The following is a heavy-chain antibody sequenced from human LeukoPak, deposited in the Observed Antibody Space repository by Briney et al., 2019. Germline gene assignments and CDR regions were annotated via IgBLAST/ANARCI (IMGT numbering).Heavy chain of an antibody. V-gene: IGHV3-48*04. CDR2: ISSSSSTI. D-gene: IGHD2-2*01. CDR1: GFTFSSYS. J-gene: IGHJ3*02. Sequence: GGSLRLSCAASGFTFSSYSMNWVRQAPGKGLEWVSYISSSSSTIYYADSVKGRFTISRDNAKNSLYLQMNSLRAEDTAVYYCARDLPLGYCSSTSCGDAFDIWGQGTMVTISS. CDR3: ARDLPLGYCSSTSCGDAFDI.